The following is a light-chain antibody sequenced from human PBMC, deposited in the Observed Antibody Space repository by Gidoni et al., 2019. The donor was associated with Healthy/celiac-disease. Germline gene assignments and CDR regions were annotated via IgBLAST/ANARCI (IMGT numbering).Light chain of an antibody. CDR3: QQYNNWLYT. J-gene: IGKJ2*01. Sequence: EIVMTQSPATLSVSPGERATRSCRARQSVSSNLAWYQQKPGQAPRLLIYGASTRATGIPARFSGSGSGTEFTLTISSLQSEDVAVYYCQQYNNWLYTFGQGTKLEIK. CDR1: QSVSSN. CDR2: GAS. V-gene: IGKV3-15*01.